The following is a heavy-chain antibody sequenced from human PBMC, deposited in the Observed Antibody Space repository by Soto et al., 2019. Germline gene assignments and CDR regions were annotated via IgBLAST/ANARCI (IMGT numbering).Heavy chain of an antibody. Sequence: GSLRLSCAASGFTFSSYAMSWVRQAPGKGLEWVSAISGSGGSTYYADSVKGRFTISRDNSKNTLYLQMNSLRAEDTAVYYCAKDPKLRGVTAPCYWGQGTLVTVSS. CDR3: AKDPKLRGVTAPCY. CDR1: GFTFSSYA. D-gene: IGHD3-10*01. CDR2: ISGSGGST. J-gene: IGHJ4*02. V-gene: IGHV3-23*01.